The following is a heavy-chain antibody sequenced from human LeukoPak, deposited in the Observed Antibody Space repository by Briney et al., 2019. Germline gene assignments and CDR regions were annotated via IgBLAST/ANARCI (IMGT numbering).Heavy chain of an antibody. CDR2: IIDDGSST. V-gene: IGHV3-21*01. D-gene: IGHD5-18*01. CDR3: ARLDTAMRSPFDY. CDR1: GFTFNRNV. Sequence: PGGSLRLSCAASGFTFNRNVMSWVRQAPGKGLEWVSAIIDDGSSTYYVDSVKGRFTISRDNAKNSLYLHMNSLRAEDTAVYYCARLDTAMRSPFDYWGQGTLVTVSS. J-gene: IGHJ4*02.